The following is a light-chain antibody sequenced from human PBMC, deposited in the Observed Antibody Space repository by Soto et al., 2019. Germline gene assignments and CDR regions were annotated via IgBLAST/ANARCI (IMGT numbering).Light chain of an antibody. CDR2: LNNDGSH. CDR1: SGHSSYA. J-gene: IGLJ2*01. V-gene: IGLV4-69*01. Sequence: QSVLTQPPSASASLGASVQLTCTLSSGHSSYAIAWHQKQPDKGPRYLMDLNNDGSHTKGDGIPDRFSGSSSGAERYLIISSLQSEDEADYYCQTWGTGFKVFGGGTKVTVL. CDR3: QTWGTGFKV.